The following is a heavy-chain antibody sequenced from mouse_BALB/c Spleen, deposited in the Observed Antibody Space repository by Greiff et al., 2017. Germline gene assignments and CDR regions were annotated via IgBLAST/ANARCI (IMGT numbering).Heavy chain of an antibody. V-gene: IGHV5-17*02. CDR2: ISSGSSTI. CDR1: GFTFSSFG. Sequence: EVQRVESGGGLVQPGGSRKLSCAASGFTFSSFGMHWVRQAPEKGLEWVAYISSGSSTIYYADTVKGRFTISRDNPKNTLFLQMTSLRSEDTAMYYCARERFLMDYWGQGTSVTVSS. J-gene: IGHJ4*01. CDR3: ARERFLMDY.